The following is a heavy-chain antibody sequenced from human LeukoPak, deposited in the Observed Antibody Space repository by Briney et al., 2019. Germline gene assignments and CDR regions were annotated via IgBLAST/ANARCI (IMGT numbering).Heavy chain of an antibody. CDR1: GFTVSSNY. J-gene: IGHJ4*02. CDR2: IRYDGSNK. D-gene: IGHD2-2*02. V-gene: IGHV3-30*02. Sequence: GGSLRLSCAASGFTVSSNYMSWVRQAPGKGLEWVAFIRYDGSNKYYADSVKGRFTISRDNSKNTLYLQMNSLRAEDTAVYYCAKEYCSSTSCYNSLYYYFDYWGQGTLVTVSS. CDR3: AKEYCSSTSCYNSLYYYFDY.